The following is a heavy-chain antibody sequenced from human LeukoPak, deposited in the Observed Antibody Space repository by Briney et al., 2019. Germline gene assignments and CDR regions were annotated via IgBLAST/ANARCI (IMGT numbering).Heavy chain of an antibody. D-gene: IGHD1-14*01. CDR2: IRYDGNKK. Sequence: GGSLRLSCAASGFTFSDYGIHWVRQAPGKGLEWVAFIRYDGNKKYYADSVKGRFTISRDTSKNALYLQMDSLRTEDTAVYSCAKGPEGLLTPFDYWGQGTLVTVSS. V-gene: IGHV3-30*02. CDR3: AKGPEGLLTPFDY. J-gene: IGHJ4*02. CDR1: GFTFSDYG.